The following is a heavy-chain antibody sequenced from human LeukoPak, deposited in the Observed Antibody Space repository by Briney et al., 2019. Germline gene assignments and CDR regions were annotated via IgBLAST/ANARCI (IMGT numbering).Heavy chain of an antibody. V-gene: IGHV4-59*01. Sequence: SETLSLTCTVSGGSISSYYWSWIRQPPGKGLEWIGYVYYSGSTNYNPSLKSRVTISVDTSKNQSSLKLSSVTAADTAVYYCARVGYYDSSGAHDYWGQGTLVTVSS. D-gene: IGHD3-22*01. CDR3: ARVGYYDSSGAHDY. CDR2: VYYSGST. J-gene: IGHJ4*02. CDR1: GGSISSYY.